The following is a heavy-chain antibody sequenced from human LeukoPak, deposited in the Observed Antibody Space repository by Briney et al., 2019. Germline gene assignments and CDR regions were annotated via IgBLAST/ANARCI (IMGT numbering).Heavy chain of an antibody. CDR2: INHSGST. D-gene: IGHD5-18*01. Sequence: SETLSLTCAVSGGSFSGYYWSWIRQPPGKGLEWIGEINHSGSTNYNPSLTSRVTISVDTSKNQFSLKLSSVTAADTAVYYCARARGYSYGYYFDYWGQGTLVGVRS. V-gene: IGHV4-34*01. CDR3: ARARGYSYGYYFDY. CDR1: GGSFSGYY. J-gene: IGHJ4*02.